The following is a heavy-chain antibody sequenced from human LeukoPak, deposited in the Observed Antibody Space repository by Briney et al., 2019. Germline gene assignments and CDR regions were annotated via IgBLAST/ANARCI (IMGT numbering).Heavy chain of an antibody. CDR1: GGSISSYY. D-gene: IGHD3-3*01. J-gene: IGHJ4*02. Sequence: SETLSLTCTVSGGSISSYYCSWIRQPAGKGLEWIGRIYTSGSTNYNPSLKSRVTMSVDTSKNQFSLKLSSVTAADTAVYYCARWGGLRFELAYFDYWGQGTLVTVSS. CDR2: IYTSGST. CDR3: ARWGGLRFELAYFDY. V-gene: IGHV4-4*07.